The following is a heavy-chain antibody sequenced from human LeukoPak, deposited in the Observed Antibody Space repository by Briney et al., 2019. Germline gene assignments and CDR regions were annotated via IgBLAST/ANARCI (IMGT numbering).Heavy chain of an antibody. CDR1: GYTFTGYY. CDR3: ARVWYNWNDGVFYWFDP. V-gene: IGHV1-2*02. J-gene: IGHJ5*02. CDR2: INPNSGGT. Sequence: GASVKVSCKASGYTFTGYYMHWVRQAPGQGLEWMGWINPNSGGTNYAQKFQGRVTMTRDTSISTAYMGLSRLRSDDTAVYYCARVWYNWNDGVFYWFDPWGQGTLVTVSS. D-gene: IGHD1-1*01.